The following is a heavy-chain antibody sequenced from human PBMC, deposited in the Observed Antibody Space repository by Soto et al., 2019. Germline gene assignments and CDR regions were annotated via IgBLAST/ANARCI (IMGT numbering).Heavy chain of an antibody. V-gene: IGHV4-59*01. J-gene: IGHJ4*02. CDR1: GGSISVYY. Sequence: KTSETLSLTCTISGGSISVYYWSWVRQPPGHELEWIGYIYASGSPYYNPSLRSRVTTSADTSKNQISLKLTSPTAADTAVFYCARGVGSSPPRYWGRGTLVTVSS. CDR2: IYASGSP. CDR3: ARGVGSSPPRY. D-gene: IGHD1-26*01.